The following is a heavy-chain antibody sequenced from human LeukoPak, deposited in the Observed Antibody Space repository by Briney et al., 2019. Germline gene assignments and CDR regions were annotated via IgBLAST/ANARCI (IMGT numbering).Heavy chain of an antibody. V-gene: IGHV3-48*04. CDR2: ISSSSSTI. D-gene: IGHD3-9*01. CDR1: GFTFSSYS. J-gene: IGHJ2*01. CDR3: ARALKLPNFDWLLGTEDYWYFDL. Sequence: GGSLRLSCAASGFTFSSYSMNWVRQAPGKGLEWVSYISSSSSTIYYADSVKGRFTISRDNAKNSLYLQMNSLRAEDTAVYYCARALKLPNFDWLLGTEDYWYFDLWGRGTLVTVSS.